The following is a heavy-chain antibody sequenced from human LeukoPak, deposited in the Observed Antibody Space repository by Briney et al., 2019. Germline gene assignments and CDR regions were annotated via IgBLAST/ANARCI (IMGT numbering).Heavy chain of an antibody. Sequence: PGGSLRLSCAASGFTFSMFAMTWVRQAPGKGLEWVSAISGDGRTTYFADSVKGRFTSSRDNSKNTVHLQMDSLSAEDTAIYYYARWCEGCRPDIDSWGQGTLVTVSS. CDR2: ISGDGRTT. J-gene: IGHJ4*02. D-gene: IGHD2-8*01. V-gene: IGHV3-23*01. CDR1: GFTFSMFA. CDR3: ARWCEGCRPDIDS.